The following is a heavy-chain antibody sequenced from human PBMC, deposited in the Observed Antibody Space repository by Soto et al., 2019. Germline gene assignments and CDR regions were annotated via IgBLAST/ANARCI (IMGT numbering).Heavy chain of an antibody. Sequence: GGSLRLSCVASVFTFSSYAMTWVRQAPGKGLEWVSSMGGSGRSTYYADSVKGRFTISRDNAKNTLYLQMNSLRAEDTAVYYCARQKLWFGELYDYWGQGTLVTVSS. CDR2: MGGSGRST. V-gene: IGHV3-23*01. J-gene: IGHJ4*02. CDR3: ARQKLWFGELYDY. CDR1: VFTFSSYA. D-gene: IGHD3-10*01.